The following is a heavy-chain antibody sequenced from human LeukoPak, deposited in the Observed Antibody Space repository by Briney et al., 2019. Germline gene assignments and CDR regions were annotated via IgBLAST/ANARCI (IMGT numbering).Heavy chain of an antibody. J-gene: IGHJ4*02. Sequence: GGSLRLSCAASGFTFSSYAMSWVRQAPGKGLEWVSDISGSGGSTYYADSVKGQFTISRDNSKNTLYLQINSLRAEDTAVYYCAKASAMIVVVSKHFDYWGQGTLVTVSS. CDR3: AKASAMIVVVSKHFDY. CDR1: GFTFSSYA. CDR2: ISGSGGST. D-gene: IGHD3-22*01. V-gene: IGHV3-23*01.